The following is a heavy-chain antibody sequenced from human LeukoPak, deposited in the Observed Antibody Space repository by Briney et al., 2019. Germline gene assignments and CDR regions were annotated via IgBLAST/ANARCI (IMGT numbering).Heavy chain of an antibody. D-gene: IGHD3-10*01. V-gene: IGHV4-34*01. J-gene: IGHJ5*02. CDR3: ARATGRITMVRGVLHP. CDR2: INHSGST. CDR1: GVSFSGYY. Sequence: SETLSLTCAVYGVSFSGYYWSWVRQPPGKGLEWVGEINHSGSTNYNPSLKSRVTISVATSNNQFSLKLSSVTAADTAVYYCARATGRITMVRGVLHPWGQGTLVTVSS.